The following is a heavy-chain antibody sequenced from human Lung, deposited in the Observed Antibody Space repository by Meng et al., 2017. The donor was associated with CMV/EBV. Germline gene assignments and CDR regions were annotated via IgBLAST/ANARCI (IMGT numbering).Heavy chain of an antibody. D-gene: IGHD4-23*01. Sequence: QVQLPQSGPGLVKPPKTPSLTCAISGAIVTSNSAAWHWIRQSPSRGLEWLGRTYYRSKWYHEYAVSVKSRITISPDTPKNQFSLQLNSMTPEDTAAYYCARGINGGCGDWGQGTLVTVSS. CDR3: ARGINGGCGD. CDR1: GAIVTSNSAA. V-gene: IGHV6-1*01. CDR2: TYYRSKWYH. J-gene: IGHJ4*02.